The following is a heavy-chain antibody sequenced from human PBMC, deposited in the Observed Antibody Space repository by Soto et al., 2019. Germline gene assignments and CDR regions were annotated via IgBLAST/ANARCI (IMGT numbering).Heavy chain of an antibody. V-gene: IGHV1-69*01. CDR3: ARGVGAYYIDY. Sequence: QVQLVQSGAEVKKPGSSVKVSCKASGGTFSTYAITWVRQAPGQGLEWLGGIIPTFGTTDYARKFQGRVTITAAESTSTVFIELSSLTSEDTAVYYCARGVGAYYIDYWGQGTLVTVSS. CDR2: IIPTFGTT. CDR1: GGTFSTYA. D-gene: IGHD1-26*01. J-gene: IGHJ4*02.